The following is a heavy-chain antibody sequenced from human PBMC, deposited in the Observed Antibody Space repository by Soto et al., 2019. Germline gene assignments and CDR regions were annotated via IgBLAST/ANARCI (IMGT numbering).Heavy chain of an antibody. V-gene: IGHV3-23*01. CDR1: GFTFSNYA. J-gene: IGHJ3*02. D-gene: IGHD3-9*01. CDR2: IGGSGSNT. Sequence: SGGSLRLSCAASGFTFSNYAMSWVRQAPGKGLEWVSGIGGSGSNTYYADSVKGRFTISRDNSKNTLFLQMNSLRAEDTAEYYCARVVRYFDTPYGAFDIWGQGTMVTVSS. CDR3: ARVVRYFDTPYGAFDI.